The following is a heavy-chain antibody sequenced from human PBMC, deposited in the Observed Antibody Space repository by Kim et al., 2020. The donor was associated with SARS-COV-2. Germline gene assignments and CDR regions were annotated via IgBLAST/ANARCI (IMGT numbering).Heavy chain of an antibody. CDR2: ISYDGSNK. CDR1: GFTFSSYG. V-gene: IGHV3-33*05. D-gene: IGHD2-2*01. Sequence: GGSLRLSCAASGFTFSSYGMHWVRQAPGKGLEWVAVISYDGSNKYYADSVKGRFTISRDNSKNTLYLQMNSLRAEDTAVYYCARDVVVVPAAMPSPDYYYYGMDVWGQGTTVTVSS. CDR3: ARDVVVVPAAMPSPDYYYYGMDV. J-gene: IGHJ6*02.